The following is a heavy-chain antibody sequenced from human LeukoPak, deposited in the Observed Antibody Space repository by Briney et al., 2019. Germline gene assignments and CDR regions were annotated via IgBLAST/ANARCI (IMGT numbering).Heavy chain of an antibody. Sequence: SETLSLTCAVSGGSIRTYHWSWIRQPPGKGLEWIGYISYSGSTNYNPSLKSRVTISVDTSKSQFSLKLSSVTAADTAVYYCAREGGFYRPLDYSGQGTLVTVSS. CDR1: GGSIRTYH. J-gene: IGHJ4*02. CDR2: ISYSGST. CDR3: AREGGFYRPLDY. V-gene: IGHV4-59*12. D-gene: IGHD3-3*01.